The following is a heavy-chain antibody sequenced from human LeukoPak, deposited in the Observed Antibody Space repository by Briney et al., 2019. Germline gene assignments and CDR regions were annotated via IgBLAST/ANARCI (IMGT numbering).Heavy chain of an antibody. CDR3: ARLVDIVATTTNYYYTDV. V-gene: IGHV3-48*01. J-gene: IGHJ6*03. CDR1: GFTFSSYS. Sequence: GGSLRLSCAASGFTFSSYSMNWVRQAPGKGREWVSYISSGSRTIYYAGSVKGRFTISRDNAKNSLYLQMNSLRAEDTAVYYCARLVDIVATTTNYYYTDVWGKGTTVTVSS. D-gene: IGHD5-12*01. CDR2: ISSGSRTI.